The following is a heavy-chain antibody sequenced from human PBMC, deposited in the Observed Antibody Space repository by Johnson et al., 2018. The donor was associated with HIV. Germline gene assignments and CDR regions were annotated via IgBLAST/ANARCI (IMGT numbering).Heavy chain of an antibody. D-gene: IGHD6-6*01. J-gene: IGHJ3*02. CDR3: ARDLTEYSSSADAFDI. V-gene: IGHV3-23*04. CDR2: ISGSGGST. Sequence: EQLVESWGGLVQPGGSLRLSCAASGFTFSSYAMSWVRQAPGKGLEWVSAISGSGGSTYYAESVKGRFTISRDNAKNSLYLQMNSLRAEDTAVYYCARDLTEYSSSADAFDIWGQGTMVTVSS. CDR1: GFTFSSYA.